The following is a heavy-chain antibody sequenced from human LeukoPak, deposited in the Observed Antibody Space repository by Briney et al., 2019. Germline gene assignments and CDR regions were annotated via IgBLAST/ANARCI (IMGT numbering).Heavy chain of an antibody. CDR2: IYYSGST. CDR3: ARISGSDAFDI. J-gene: IGHJ3*02. D-gene: IGHD5-12*01. V-gene: IGHV4-30-4*01. Sequence: SETLSLTCTVSGGSISSGDYYWSWLRQPPGKGLEWIGYIYYSGSTYYNPSLKSRVTISVDTSKNQFSLKLSSVTAADTAVYYCARISGSDAFDIWGQGTMVAVSS. CDR1: GGSISSGDYY.